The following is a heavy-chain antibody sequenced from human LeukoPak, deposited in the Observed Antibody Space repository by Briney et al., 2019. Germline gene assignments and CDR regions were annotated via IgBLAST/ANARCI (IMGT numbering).Heavy chain of an antibody. J-gene: IGHJ4*02. CDR3: ARRNYYGSGSYGDY. CDR1: GGSFSGYY. D-gene: IGHD3-10*01. Sequence: PSETLSLTCAVYGGSFSGYYWSWIRQLPGKGLEWIGEINHSGSTNYNPSLKSRVTISVDTSKNQFSLKLSSVTSADTAVYYCARRNYYGSGSYGDYWGQGTLVTVSS. CDR2: INHSGST. V-gene: IGHV4-34*01.